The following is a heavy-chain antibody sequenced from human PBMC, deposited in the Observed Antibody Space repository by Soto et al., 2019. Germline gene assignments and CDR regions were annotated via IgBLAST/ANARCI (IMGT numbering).Heavy chain of an antibody. J-gene: IGHJ4*02. CDR2: INQDGRET. CDR1: GFSFSINW. CDR3: EGPPVDS. Sequence: EVQLVESGGGLVQPGGSLRLSCAASGFSFSINWMNWVRQAPGKGLEWLANINQDGRETFYVDSVKGRFTISRDNAHNLLYLQMNNLRADDTALYCWEGPPVDSWGQGTLVTVAS. V-gene: IGHV3-7*01.